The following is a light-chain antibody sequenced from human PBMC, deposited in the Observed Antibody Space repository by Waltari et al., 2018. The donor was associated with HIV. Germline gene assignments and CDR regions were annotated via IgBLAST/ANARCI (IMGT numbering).Light chain of an antibody. V-gene: IGKV4-1*01. CDR3: QQYYSSPWT. Sequence: DIVMTQSPDSLAVSLGERATINCKSSQSILYSSNNRNYLAWYHQKPGQPPKLLIYWAIIRESGVPDRFSGSESGTDFTLTITSLQAEDVAVYYCQQYYSSPWTFGQGTKVEIK. CDR2: WAI. J-gene: IGKJ1*01. CDR1: QSILYSSNNRNY.